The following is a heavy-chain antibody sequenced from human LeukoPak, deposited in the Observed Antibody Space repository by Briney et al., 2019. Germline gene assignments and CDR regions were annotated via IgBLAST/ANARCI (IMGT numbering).Heavy chain of an antibody. J-gene: IGHJ3*02. CDR1: GGSMSSYY. CDR3: ARDWVYDVLTGYSTDI. D-gene: IGHD3-9*01. Sequence: SETLSLTCSVSGGSMSSYYWSWIRRPPGKGLEWIAYISYSGVTKYNPSLKSRVTISVDTSKSQFSLKLSTVTAADTAVYYCARDWVYDVLTGYSTDIWGQGTMVTASS. V-gene: IGHV4-59*01. CDR2: ISYSGVT.